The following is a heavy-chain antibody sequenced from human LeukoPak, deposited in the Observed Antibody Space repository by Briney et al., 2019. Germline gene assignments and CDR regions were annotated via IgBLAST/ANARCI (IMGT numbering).Heavy chain of an antibody. Sequence: GGSLRLSCAASGFTFSSYWMSWVRQAPGKGLEWVANIKQDGSEKYYVDSVKGRFTISRDNAKNSLYLQMNSLGAEDTAVYYCARALFGGVFDYWGQGTLVTVSS. CDR1: GFTFSSYW. J-gene: IGHJ4*02. CDR2: IKQDGSEK. V-gene: IGHV3-7*01. CDR3: ARALFGGVFDY. D-gene: IGHD3-10*01.